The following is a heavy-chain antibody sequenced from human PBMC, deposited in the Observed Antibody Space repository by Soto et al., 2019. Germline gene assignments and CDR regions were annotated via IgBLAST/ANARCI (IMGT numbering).Heavy chain of an antibody. Sequence: SESLSLPCTVSGRSISSYYWSWIRPPPGKGLEWIGYMYNTGSTIYNPSLKSRVTISVDTSKNQFSLKLNSVTAADTAVYYCARDLWGYCGADCYPLDVWGQGTTVTVSS. D-gene: IGHD2-21*02. V-gene: IGHV4-59*01. J-gene: IGHJ6*02. CDR2: MYNTGST. CDR1: GRSISSYY. CDR3: ARDLWGYCGADCYPLDV.